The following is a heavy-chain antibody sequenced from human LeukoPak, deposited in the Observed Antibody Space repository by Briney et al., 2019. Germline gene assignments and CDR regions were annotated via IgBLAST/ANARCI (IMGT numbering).Heavy chain of an antibody. V-gene: IGHV3-30*02. CDR3: ARGFYDILTGYSYDAFDI. D-gene: IGHD3-9*01. J-gene: IGHJ3*02. CDR2: IRYDGSRI. CDR1: GFTFRDYG. Sequence: PGGSLRLSCAASGFTFRDYGMHWVRQAPGKGLEWVAFIRYDGSRIFYADSVKGRFTISRDNSKNTLNLQMNGLRAEDTAVYYCARGFYDILTGYSYDAFDIWGQGTMVTVSS.